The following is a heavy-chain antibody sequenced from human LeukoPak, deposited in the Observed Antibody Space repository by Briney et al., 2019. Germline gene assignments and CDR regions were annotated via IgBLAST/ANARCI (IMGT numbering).Heavy chain of an antibody. J-gene: IGHJ6*02. CDR3: ARYPTFCSSTSCYYYYYYGMDV. Sequence: QAGGSLRLSCAASGFTFDDYAMHWVRQAPGKGLEWVSGISWNSGSIGYADSVKGRFTISRDNAKNSLYLQMNSLRAEDTAVYYCARYPTFCSSTSCYYYYYYGMDVWGQGTTVTVSS. CDR1: GFTFDDYA. V-gene: IGHV3-9*01. D-gene: IGHD2-2*01. CDR2: ISWNSGSI.